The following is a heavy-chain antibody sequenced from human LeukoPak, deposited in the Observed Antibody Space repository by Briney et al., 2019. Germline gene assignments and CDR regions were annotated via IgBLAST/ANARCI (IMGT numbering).Heavy chain of an antibody. V-gene: IGHV4-59*12. D-gene: IGHD4-17*01. CDR1: GGSMSSDY. Sequence: SETLSLTCSVSGGSMSSDYWTWIRQFPGKGLEWIGYISYSGDTNYNPSLSSRVAISRDTSRNQFSLKLRSVTAADTAVYYCARGTIMTTVTTNWFDPWGQGTLVTVSS. CDR2: ISYSGDT. J-gene: IGHJ5*02. CDR3: ARGTIMTTVTTNWFDP.